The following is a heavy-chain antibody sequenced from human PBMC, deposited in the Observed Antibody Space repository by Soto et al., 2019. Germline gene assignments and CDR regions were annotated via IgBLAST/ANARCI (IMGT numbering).Heavy chain of an antibody. D-gene: IGHD3-9*01. CDR3: ARGFYDILTGYYLRDNDAFDI. J-gene: IGHJ3*02. Sequence: SETLSLTCTVSGGSISSGGYYWSWIRQHPGKGLEWIGYIYYSGSTYYNPSLKSRVTISVDTSKNQFSLKLSSVTAADTAVYYCARGFYDILTGYYLRDNDAFDIWSQGTMVTVSS. CDR1: GGSISSGGYY. CDR2: IYYSGST. V-gene: IGHV4-31*03.